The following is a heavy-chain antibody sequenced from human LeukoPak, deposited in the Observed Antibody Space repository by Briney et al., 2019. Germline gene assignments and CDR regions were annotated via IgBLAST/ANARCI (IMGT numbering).Heavy chain of an antibody. D-gene: IGHD6-6*01. CDR1: GGSISSGGYY. CDR3: ARGGAARPADYYYYMDV. Sequence: PSQTLFLTCTVSGGSISSGGYYWGWIRQPPGKGLEWIGYIYHSGSTYYNPSLKSRVTISVDRSKNQFSLKLSSVTAADTAVYYCARGGAARPADYYYYMDVWGKGTTVTVSS. J-gene: IGHJ6*03. CDR2: IYHSGST. V-gene: IGHV4-30-2*01.